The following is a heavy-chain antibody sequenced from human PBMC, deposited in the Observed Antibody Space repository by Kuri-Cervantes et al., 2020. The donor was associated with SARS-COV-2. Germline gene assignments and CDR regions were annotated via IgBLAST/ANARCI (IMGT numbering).Heavy chain of an antibody. V-gene: IGHV3-7*01. CDR2: IKPDGSEK. D-gene: IGHD3-10*01. J-gene: IGHJ3*01. CDR1: GFTFRSYW. Sequence: GESLKISCAASGFTFRSYWMSWVRQAPGKGLEWVANIKPDGSEKNYVDSVKGRFTISRGNAKNSLYLQTNSLRVEDTAVYYCAKSGRQYDVWGQGTMVTVSS. CDR3: AKSGRQYDV.